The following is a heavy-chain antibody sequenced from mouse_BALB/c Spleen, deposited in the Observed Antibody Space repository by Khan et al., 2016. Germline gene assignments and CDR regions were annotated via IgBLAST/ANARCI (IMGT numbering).Heavy chain of an antibody. J-gene: IGHJ2*01. CDR2: IRMTSVDYVT. V-gene: IGHV6-6*02. CDR1: GFTFSYYW. CDR3: CILL. Sequence: EVKLEESGGGFVQPGGSMKLSCVASGFTFSYYWMNWVRQYPEKGLEWVAEIRMTSVDYVTHYAESEKGRLTISRDDSKLSVYLLMNTLSAEDSGIYYCCILLWGEVNTLTDS.